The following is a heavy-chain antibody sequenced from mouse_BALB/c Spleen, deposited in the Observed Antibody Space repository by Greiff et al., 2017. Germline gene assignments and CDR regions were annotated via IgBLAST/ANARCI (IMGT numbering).Heavy chain of an antibody. J-gene: IGHJ1*01. CDR2: IDPSDSET. D-gene: IGHD2-1*01. Sequence: QVQLKESGPQLVRPGASVKISCKASGYSFTSYWMHWVKQRPGQGLEWIGMIDPSDSETRLNQKFKDKATLTVDKSSSTAYMQLSSPTSEDSAVYDCANGNSSYWYFDVWGAGTTVTVSS. CDR3: ANGNSSYWYFDV. CDR1: GYSFTSYW. V-gene: IGHV1S126*01.